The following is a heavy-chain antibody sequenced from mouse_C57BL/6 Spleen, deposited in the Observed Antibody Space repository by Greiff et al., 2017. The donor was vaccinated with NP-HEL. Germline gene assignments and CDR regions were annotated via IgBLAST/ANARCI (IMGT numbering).Heavy chain of an antibody. V-gene: IGHV5-17*01. Sequence: EVKVVESGGGLVKPGGSLKLSCAASGFTFSDYGMHWVRQAPEQGLEWVAYISSGGSTIYYADTVKGRFTITGDNAKTTLSLDMTCLRAENTARYYSARNYGSSYWDYYDYWGQGTTLTVSS. J-gene: IGHJ2*01. D-gene: IGHD1-1*01. CDR1: GFTFSDYG. CDR3: ARNYGSSYWDYYDY. CDR2: ISSGGSTI.